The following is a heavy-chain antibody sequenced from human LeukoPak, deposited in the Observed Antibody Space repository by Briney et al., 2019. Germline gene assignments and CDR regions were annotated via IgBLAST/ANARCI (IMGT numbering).Heavy chain of an antibody. CDR3: ARDFYGNFDY. J-gene: IGHJ4*02. V-gene: IGHV7-4-1*02. CDR1: GYTFSNFD. Sequence: ASVKVSCKASGYTFSNFDINWVRQATGQGLEWMGWINTNTGNPTYAQGFTGRFVFSLDTSVSTAYLQISSLKAEDTAVYYCARDFYGNFDYWGQGTLVTVSS. CDR2: INTNTGNP. D-gene: IGHD2/OR15-2a*01.